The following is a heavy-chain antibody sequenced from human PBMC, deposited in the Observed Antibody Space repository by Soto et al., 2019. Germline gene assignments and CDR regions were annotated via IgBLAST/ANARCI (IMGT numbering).Heavy chain of an antibody. CDR3: AKDYGYCSGGSCYSSGWFDP. CDR1: GFTFSSYG. CDR2: ISYDGSNK. D-gene: IGHD2-15*01. V-gene: IGHV3-30*18. J-gene: IGHJ5*02. Sequence: PGGSLRLSCAASGFTFSSYGMHWVRQAPGKGLEWVAVISYDGSNKYYADSVKGRFTISRDNSKNTLYLQMNSLRAEDTAVYYCAKDYGYCSGGSCYSSGWFDPWGQGTLVNVSS.